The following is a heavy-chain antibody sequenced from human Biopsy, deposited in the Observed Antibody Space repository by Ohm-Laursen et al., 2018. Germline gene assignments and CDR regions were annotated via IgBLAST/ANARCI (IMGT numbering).Heavy chain of an antibody. CDR2: INHRGFT. V-gene: IGHV4-34*01. CDR1: GGSISGYY. J-gene: IGHJ3*02. CDR3: AKNLAVSSYALDI. Sequence: SETLSLTCAVYGGSISGYYWNWIRQSPGKGLEWIGEINHRGFTSNNPSLKSRVTISVDTSKNQFSLKLGSVTAADTAVYYCAKNLAVSSYALDIWGQGTMVAVSS. D-gene: IGHD2/OR15-2a*01.